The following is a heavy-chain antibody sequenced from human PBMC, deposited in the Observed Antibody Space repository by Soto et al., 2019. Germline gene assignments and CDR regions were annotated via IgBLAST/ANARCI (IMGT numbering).Heavy chain of an antibody. Sequence: LSLTCTVSGASINRGAYYWSWIRQYPGKGLEWIGYIYYSGSAFYKSSLKSRVTISVDTSKNQFSLRLSSVTAADTAVYYCARGRYYCNDGRYFDNSSQGSLVTVSS. J-gene: IGHJ4*02. CDR3: ARGRYYCNDGRYFDN. V-gene: IGHV4-31*03. CDR2: IYYSGSA. D-gene: IGHD1-20*01. CDR1: GASINRGAYY.